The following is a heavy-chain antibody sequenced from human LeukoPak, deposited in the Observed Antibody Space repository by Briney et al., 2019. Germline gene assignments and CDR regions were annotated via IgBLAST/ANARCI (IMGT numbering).Heavy chain of an antibody. CDR2: FDPEDGET. V-gene: IGHV1-24*01. Sequence: ASVKVSCKVSGYTLTELSMHWVRQAPGKGLEWMGGFDPEDGETIYAQKFQGRVTMTEDTSTDTAYMELSSLRSEDTAVYYWATINGLWFGEYHGGFDYWGQGTLVTVSS. CDR3: ATINGLWFGEYHGGFDY. J-gene: IGHJ4*02. D-gene: IGHD3-10*01. CDR1: GYTLTELS.